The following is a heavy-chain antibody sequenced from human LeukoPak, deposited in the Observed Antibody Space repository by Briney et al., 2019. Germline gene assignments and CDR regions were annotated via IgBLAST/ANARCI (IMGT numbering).Heavy chain of an antibody. V-gene: IGHV1-46*01. Sequence: ASVKVSCKASGYTFTSYYMHWVRQAPGQGLEWMGIINPSGGSTSYAQKFQGRVTMTRDTSTSTVYMELSSLRSEDTAVYYCARDRSRYSSSFGTGDYWGQGTLVTVSS. D-gene: IGHD6-13*01. J-gene: IGHJ4*02. CDR2: INPSGGST. CDR3: ARDRSRYSSSFGTGDY. CDR1: GYTFTSYY.